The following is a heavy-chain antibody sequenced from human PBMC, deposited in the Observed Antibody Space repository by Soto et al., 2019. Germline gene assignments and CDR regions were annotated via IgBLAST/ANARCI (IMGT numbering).Heavy chain of an antibody. CDR3: ARDRYCSGGSCYSDY. CDR2: ISSSSSTI. J-gene: IGHJ4*02. V-gene: IGHV3-48*02. CDR1: GFTFSASA. D-gene: IGHD2-15*01. Sequence: GGSLRLSCAASGFTFSASAMHWVRQAPGKGLEWVSYISSSSSTIYYADSVKGRFTISRDNAKNSLYLQMNSLRDEDTAVYYCARDRYCSGGSCYSDYWGQGTLVTVSS.